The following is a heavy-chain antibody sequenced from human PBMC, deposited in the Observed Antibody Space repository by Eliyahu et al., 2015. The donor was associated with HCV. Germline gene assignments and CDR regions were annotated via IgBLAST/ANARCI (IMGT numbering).Heavy chain of an antibody. V-gene: IGHV4-34*02. CDR2: INHRGST. CDR3: ARRRIEGGSYFGLYFDY. D-gene: IGHD1-26*01. CDR1: DGSFSGYY. Sequence: QVQLQQWGAGLLRPSDTLSLTCAVYDGSFSGYYWSWIRQSPGKGLDWIGEINHRGSTNYNPSLKSRVTISVDTSKNQFSLKLSSVTAADTAVYYCARRRIEGGSYFGLYFDYWGQGTLVSVSS. J-gene: IGHJ4*02.